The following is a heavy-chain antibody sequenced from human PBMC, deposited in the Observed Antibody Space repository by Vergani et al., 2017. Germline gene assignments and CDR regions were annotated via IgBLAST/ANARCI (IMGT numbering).Heavy chain of an antibody. V-gene: IGHV3-53*02. CDR1: GFTVSSNY. CDR3: ARSLDYGDYPYYFDY. Sequence: EVQLVETGGGLIQPGGSLRLSCAASGFTVSSNYMSWVRQAPGKGLEWVSVIYSVGSTYYADSVKGRFTISRDNSKNTLYLQMNSLRAEDTAVYYCARSLDYGDYPYYFDYWGQGTLVTVSS. J-gene: IGHJ4*02. CDR2: IYSVGST. D-gene: IGHD4-17*01.